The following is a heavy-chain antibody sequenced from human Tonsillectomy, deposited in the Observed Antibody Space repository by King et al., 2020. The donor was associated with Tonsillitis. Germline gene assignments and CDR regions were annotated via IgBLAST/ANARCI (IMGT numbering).Heavy chain of an antibody. CDR2: IVVGTGNT. V-gene: IGHV1-58*02. J-gene: IGHJ6*02. CDR3: AAATNVCGTSRPRWDYYYGMDV. Sequence: QLVESEPEVKRPGTSVKVSCKASGFTFTTSAMQWVRQARGQRLEWIGWIVVGTGNTNYAQKFQERVTITSDMSTSTAYMELSSLRSEDTAVYYCAAATNVCGTSRPRWDYYYGMDVWGQGTTVTVSS. CDR1: GFTFTTSA. D-gene: IGHD6-6*01.